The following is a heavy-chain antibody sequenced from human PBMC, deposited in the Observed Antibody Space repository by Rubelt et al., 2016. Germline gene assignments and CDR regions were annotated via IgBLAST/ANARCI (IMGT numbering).Heavy chain of an antibody. J-gene: IGHJ6*02. CDR2: ITHSGST. V-gene: IGHV4-34*02. CDR3: ARGRMGFHYYYYGMDV. CDR1: GGSFSGYY. Sequence: QVQLQQWGAGLLKPSETLSLTCAVYGGSFSGYYWSWIRQPPGKGLEWIGEITHSGSTHYNPSLKSQVTISVDTSKNQCSLKLSSVTAADTAVYYCARGRMGFHYYYYGMDVWGQGTTVTVSS. D-gene: IGHD1-26*01.